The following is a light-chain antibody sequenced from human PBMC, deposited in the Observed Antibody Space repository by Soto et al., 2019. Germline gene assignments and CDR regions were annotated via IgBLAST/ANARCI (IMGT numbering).Light chain of an antibody. V-gene: IGKV3-20*01. CDR2: DAS. J-gene: IGKJ4*01. CDR1: QSVSRNY. CDR3: QQYSISPLS. Sequence: VLTQTPGTLSLSPGESATLSCRASQSVSRNYLAWYQQTPGQAPRLLIFDASTRAPVIPDRFSGGGSETDFTLTISRLEAEYFAVYHCQQYSISPLSFGGGTNLEIK.